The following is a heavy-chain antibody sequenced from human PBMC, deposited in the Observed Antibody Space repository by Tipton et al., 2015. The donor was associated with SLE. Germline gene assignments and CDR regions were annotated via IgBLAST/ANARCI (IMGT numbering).Heavy chain of an antibody. D-gene: IGHD6-13*01. Sequence: TLSLTCTVSGGSISSFSYYWGWIRQPPGKGLEWIGSIYSSGRTYYNPSLKSRDTKSVDTSKNQFSLELGSVTAAGTAVYFCGRRAAACWYFDLWGRGALVTVSS. CDR3: GRRAAACWYFDL. V-gene: IGHV4-39*07. J-gene: IGHJ2*01. CDR2: IYSSGRT. CDR1: GGSISSFSYY.